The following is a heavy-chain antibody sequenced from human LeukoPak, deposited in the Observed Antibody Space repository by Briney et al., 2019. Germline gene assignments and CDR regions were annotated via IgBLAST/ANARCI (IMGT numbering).Heavy chain of an antibody. Sequence: GGSLRLSCAASEFSFSLYAMSWVRQAPGKGLEWVSGISGSGDSTYYADFVKGRFTISRDNSKDTLYLEMNSLRAEDTALYYCAKDREFCGGDCYVRTFDWWGQGTRVTVSA. D-gene: IGHD2-21*02. CDR3: AKDREFCGGDCYVRTFDW. J-gene: IGHJ4*02. CDR2: ISGSGDST. CDR1: EFSFSLYA. V-gene: IGHV3-23*01.